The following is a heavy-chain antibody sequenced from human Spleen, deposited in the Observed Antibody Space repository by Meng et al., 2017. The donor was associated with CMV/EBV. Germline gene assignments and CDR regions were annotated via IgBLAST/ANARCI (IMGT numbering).Heavy chain of an antibody. V-gene: IGHV2-5*01. CDR1: GFSLSASVVG. CDR2: IFWNDEK. CDR3: AQRNDILTGYYNFDN. D-gene: IGHD3-9*01. Sequence: GFSLSASVVGVGWIRQPPGKALEWLALIFWNDEKHYSPSLESRLTITKDTSKNQVVLTMANMDPIDTATYYCAQRNDILTGYYNFDNWGQGTLVTVSS. J-gene: IGHJ4*02.